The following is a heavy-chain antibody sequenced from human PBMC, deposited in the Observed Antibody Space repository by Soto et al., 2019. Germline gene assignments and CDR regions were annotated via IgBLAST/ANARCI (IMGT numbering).Heavy chain of an antibody. D-gene: IGHD6-6*01. J-gene: IGHJ5*02. CDR1: GGSISSGGYY. Sequence: QVQLQESGPGLVKPSQTLSLTCTVSGGSISSGGYYWSWIRQHPGKGLEWIGYVYYSGSTYYNPSFKSRVTISVDTSKNQFSLKLSSVTAADTAVYYCARVRIAAHWFDPWGQGTLVTVSS. CDR2: VYYSGST. V-gene: IGHV4-31*03. CDR3: ARVRIAAHWFDP.